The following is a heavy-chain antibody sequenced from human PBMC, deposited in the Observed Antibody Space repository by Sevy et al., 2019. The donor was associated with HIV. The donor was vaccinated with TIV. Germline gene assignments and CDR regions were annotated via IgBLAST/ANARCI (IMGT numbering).Heavy chain of an antibody. CDR3: AAVPWGGERIAIDD. Sequence: SETLSLTCAVYGGSFSGYYWSWIRQPPGKGLEWIGEINHRGSTNYNPSLKSRVTISVDTSKNQFSLKLSSVTAADTAVYYCAAVPWGGERIAIDDWGQGTLVTVSS. V-gene: IGHV4-34*01. J-gene: IGHJ4*02. CDR2: INHRGST. CDR1: GGSFSGYY. D-gene: IGHD3-16*01.